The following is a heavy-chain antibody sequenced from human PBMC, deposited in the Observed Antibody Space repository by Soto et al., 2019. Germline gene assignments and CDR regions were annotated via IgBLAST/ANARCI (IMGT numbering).Heavy chain of an antibody. J-gene: IGHJ5*02. CDR2: ISGSGGST. CDR1: GFTFSSYA. Sequence: EVQLLESGGGLVQPGGSLRLSCAASGFTFSSYAMSWVRQAPGKGLEWVSAISGSGGSTYYADSVKGRFTISRDNSKNPRYLQMNSLRDEETAVYYCAILPGYSSGWNNWFDPWGQGTLVTVSS. CDR3: AILPGYSSGWNNWFDP. D-gene: IGHD6-19*01. V-gene: IGHV3-23*01.